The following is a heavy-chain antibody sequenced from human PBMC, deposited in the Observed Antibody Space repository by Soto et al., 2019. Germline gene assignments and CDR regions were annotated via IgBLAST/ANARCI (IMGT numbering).Heavy chain of an antibody. J-gene: IGHJ4*02. CDR2: IYYSGST. Sequence: SETLSLTCTVSGGFIINYYWSWVRQPPWKGLEWIGYIYYSGSTNYNPSLKSRVTISVDTSKNQFSLKLSSVTAADTAVYYCARDRVMLTFGGASEEWGIDSWGPGTLVTVSS. V-gene: IGHV4-59*01. CDR3: ARDRVMLTFGGASEEWGIDS. D-gene: IGHD3-16*01. CDR1: GGFIINYY.